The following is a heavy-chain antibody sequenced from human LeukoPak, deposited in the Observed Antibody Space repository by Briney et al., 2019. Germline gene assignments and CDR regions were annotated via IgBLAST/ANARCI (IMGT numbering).Heavy chain of an antibody. CDR1: GFTFSSYA. D-gene: IGHD3-10*01. J-gene: IGHJ5*02. CDR3: ARGGYYYGSGSNFLINWFGP. V-gene: IGHV3-30*04. CDR2: ISYDGSNK. Sequence: PGGSLRLSCAASGFTFSSYAMHWVRQAPGKGLEWVAVISYDGSNKYYADSVKGRFTISRDNSKNTLYLQMNSLRAEDTAVYYCARGGYYYGSGSNFLINWFGPWGQGTLVTVSS.